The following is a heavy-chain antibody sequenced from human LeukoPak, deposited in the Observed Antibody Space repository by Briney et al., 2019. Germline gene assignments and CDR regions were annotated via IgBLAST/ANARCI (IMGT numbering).Heavy chain of an antibody. D-gene: IGHD6-19*01. Sequence: GGSLRLSCSGSGFIFNNYAMHGVRQPPGKGVEWVSGISCNGGSIDYAGSVKSRFTSSRDNAKNSLYLQMNSLRVEDTAFYYCAKDNRRHYTSGPNPDSLHWGQGALVTVSS. V-gene: IGHV3-9*01. J-gene: IGHJ4*02. CDR1: GFIFNNYA. CDR2: ISCNGGSI. CDR3: AKDNRRHYTSGPNPDSLH.